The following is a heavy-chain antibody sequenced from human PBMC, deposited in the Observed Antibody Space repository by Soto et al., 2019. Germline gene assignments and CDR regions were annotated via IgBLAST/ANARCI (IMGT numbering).Heavy chain of an antibody. D-gene: IGHD6-19*01. CDR2: IYYSGST. V-gene: IGHV4-39*01. CDR3: ARQGTIAVAVPFDY. J-gene: IGHJ4*02. Sequence: SQTMSLSCTVSCGSISSSSYYWGWIRQPPGKGLEWIGSIYYSGSTYYNPSLKSRVTISVDTSKNQFSLKLSSVTAADTAVYYCARQGTIAVAVPFDYWGQGTLVTVSS. CDR1: CGSISSSSYY.